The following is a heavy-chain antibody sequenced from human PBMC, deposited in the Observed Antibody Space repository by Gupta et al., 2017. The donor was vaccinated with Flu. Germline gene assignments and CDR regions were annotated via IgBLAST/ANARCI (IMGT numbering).Heavy chain of an antibody. J-gene: IGHJ4*02. CDR3: AREDLVGATGGRNFDS. V-gene: IGHV4-31*03. D-gene: IGHD6-13*01. Sequence: QVQLQESGPGLVKPSQTLPLTCTVSGGSISSSGYYWNWIRQDPGKGLEWIGYIYYNGNTYYNPSLKSRVTISVDTSKNQGSLKLTSVNDEEKAVYYCAREDLVGATGGRNFDSWGQGSLVTVS. CDR2: IYYNGNT. CDR1: GGSISSSGYY.